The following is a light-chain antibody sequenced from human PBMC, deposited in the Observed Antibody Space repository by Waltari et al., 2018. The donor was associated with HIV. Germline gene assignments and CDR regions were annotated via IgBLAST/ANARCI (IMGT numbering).Light chain of an antibody. CDR3: QQYQSYSWT. CDR2: RAS. J-gene: IGKJ1*01. Sequence: IQMTQSPSSLSASVGDRVTITCQARQILSSWLAWYQQKPGKGTDLLIYRASSLQSGVPSRFSGSGSGTEFTLTISSLQPNDSATYHCQQYQSYSWTFGQGTKVEIK. V-gene: IGKV1-5*03. CDR1: QILSSW.